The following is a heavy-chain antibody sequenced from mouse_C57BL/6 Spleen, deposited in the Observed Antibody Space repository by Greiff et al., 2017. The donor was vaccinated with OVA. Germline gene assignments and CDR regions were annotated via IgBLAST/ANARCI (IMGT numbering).Heavy chain of an antibody. CDR1: GYTFTSYW. J-gene: IGHJ4*01. CDR3: TRASTGTHYYAMDY. Sequence: QVQLQQPGAELVKPGASVKLSCKASGYTFTSYWMHWVKQRPGRGLEWIGRIDPNSGGTKYNEKLKSKATLTVDKPSSTAYMQLSSLTSEDSAVYCCTRASTGTHYYAMDYWGQGTSVTVSS. CDR2: IDPNSGGT. D-gene: IGHD4-1*02. V-gene: IGHV1-72*01.